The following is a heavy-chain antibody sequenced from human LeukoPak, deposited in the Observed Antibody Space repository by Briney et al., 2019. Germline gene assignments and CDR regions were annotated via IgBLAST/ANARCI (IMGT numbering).Heavy chain of an antibody. CDR1: GFTFSSYE. Sequence: LYLTCAASGFTFSSYEMNWVRQAPGKGLEWVSYISSSGSTIYYADSVKGRFTISRDNAKNSLYLQMNSLRAEDTAVYYCAELGITMIGGVWGKGTTVTISS. V-gene: IGHV3-48*03. CDR2: ISSSGSTI. J-gene: IGHJ6*04. D-gene: IGHD3-10*02. CDR3: AELGITMIGGV.